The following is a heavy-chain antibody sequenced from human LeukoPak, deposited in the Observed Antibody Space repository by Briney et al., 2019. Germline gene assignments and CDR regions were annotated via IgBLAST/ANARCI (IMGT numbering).Heavy chain of an antibody. CDR2: ISSSSSTI. J-gene: IGHJ6*03. D-gene: IGHD3-22*01. CDR3: ARNYYDSSDYYYYYYMDV. Sequence: PGGSLRLSCAASGFTFSSYSINWVRQAPGKGLEWVSFISSSSSTIYYADSVKGRFTISRDNAENSLYLQMNSLRAEDTAVYYCARNYYDSSDYYYYYYMDVWGKGTTVTVSS. V-gene: IGHV3-48*01. CDR1: GFTFSSYS.